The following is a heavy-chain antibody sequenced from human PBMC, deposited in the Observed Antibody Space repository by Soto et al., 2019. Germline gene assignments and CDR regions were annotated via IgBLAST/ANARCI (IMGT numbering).Heavy chain of an antibody. CDR2: IGVSGST. CDR1: GFTFSSYA. V-gene: IGHV3-23*01. Sequence: PGGSLRLSCAASGFTFSSYAMSWARQAPGKGLEWVSSIGVSGSTYYDESVRGRPTISRDNSKNTLYLQMNSLRAEDTAVYYCAKNYFFDRWGQGTQVTVSS. J-gene: IGHJ4*02. CDR3: AKNYFFDR.